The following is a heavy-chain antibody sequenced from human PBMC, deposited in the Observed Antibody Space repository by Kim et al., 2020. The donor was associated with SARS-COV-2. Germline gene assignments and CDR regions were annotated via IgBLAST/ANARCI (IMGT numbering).Heavy chain of an antibody. CDR3: ARRPLLWTVPWPSGGFDY. Sequence: SETLSLTCAVYGGSFSGYYWSWIRQPPGKGLEWIGEINHSGSTNYNPSLKSRVTISVDTSKNQFSLKLSSVTAADTAVYYCARRPLLWTVPWPSGGFDYWGQGTLVTVSS. CDR2: INHSGST. J-gene: IGHJ4*02. V-gene: IGHV4-34*01. CDR1: GGSFSGYY. D-gene: IGHD3-16*01.